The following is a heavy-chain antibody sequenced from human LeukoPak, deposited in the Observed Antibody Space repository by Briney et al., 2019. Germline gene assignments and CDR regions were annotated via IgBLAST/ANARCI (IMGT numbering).Heavy chain of an antibody. D-gene: IGHD4-23*01. CDR2: IYYSGST. V-gene: IGHV4-39*01. Sequence: NPSETLSLTCTVPGGSISSSSNYWGWIRQPPGKGLEWIGTIYYSGSTYYNPSLKSRVTISVDTSKNQFSLKLSSVTAADTAVYYCARLHYGGKGNWFDPWGQGTLVTVSS. CDR1: GGSISSSSNY. J-gene: IGHJ5*02. CDR3: ARLHYGGKGNWFDP.